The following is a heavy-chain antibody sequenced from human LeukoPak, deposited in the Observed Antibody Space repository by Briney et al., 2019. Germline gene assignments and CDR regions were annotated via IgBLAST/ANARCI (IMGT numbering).Heavy chain of an antibody. J-gene: IGHJ4*02. CDR2: IIPIFGTA. CDR3: AREVAGRLYFDY. V-gene: IGHV1-69*13. Sequence: ASVKVSCKASGGTFSSYAISWVRQAPGQGLEWMGGIIPIFGTANYAQKFQGGVTITADESTSTAYMELSSLRSEDTAVYYCAREVAGRLYFDYWGQGTLVTVSS. CDR1: GGTFSSYA. D-gene: IGHD6-19*01.